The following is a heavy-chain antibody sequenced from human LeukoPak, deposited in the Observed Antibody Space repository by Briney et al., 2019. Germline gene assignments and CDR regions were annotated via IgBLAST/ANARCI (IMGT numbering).Heavy chain of an antibody. Sequence: ASVKVSCKASGYTFTGYYMHWVRQAPGQGLEWMGWINPNSGGTNYAQKLQGRVTMTTDTSTSTAYMELRSLRSDDTAVYYCARFYSSSNWFDPWGQGTLVTVSS. CDR1: GYTFTGYY. CDR2: INPNSGGT. J-gene: IGHJ5*02. D-gene: IGHD6-6*01. CDR3: ARFYSSSNWFDP. V-gene: IGHV1-2*02.